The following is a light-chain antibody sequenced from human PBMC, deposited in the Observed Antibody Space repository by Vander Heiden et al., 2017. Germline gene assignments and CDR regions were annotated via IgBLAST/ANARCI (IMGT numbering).Light chain of an antibody. CDR3: QQDDSYPFT. Sequence: AIRMTQSPSSFSASTGDRVTITCRASQGISSYLAWYQQKPGKAPKLLIYAASTLQSGVPSRFSGSGSGTDFTLTISCMQSEDLATYYCQQDDSYPFTFGHGTKVDIK. J-gene: IGKJ3*01. CDR2: AAS. CDR1: QGISSY. V-gene: IGKV1-8*01.